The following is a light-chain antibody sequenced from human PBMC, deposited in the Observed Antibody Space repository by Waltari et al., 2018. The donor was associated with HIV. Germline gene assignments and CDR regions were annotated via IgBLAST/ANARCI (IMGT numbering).Light chain of an antibody. V-gene: IGLV1-44*01. CDR2: RTT. Sequence: TQPHSASGTPGQRVPLSCSGIPSNFVVASVHWYPHVPGTAPRLLIYRTTQRPSGVPDRFSGSISGTSASLAISGLHYGDDGDYYCALWTDTLTGWVFGGGTKVTVL. CDR3: ALWTDTLTGWV. CDR1: PSNFVVAS. J-gene: IGLJ3*02.